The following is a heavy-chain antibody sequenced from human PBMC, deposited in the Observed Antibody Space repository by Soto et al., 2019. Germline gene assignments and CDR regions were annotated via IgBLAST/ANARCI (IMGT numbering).Heavy chain of an antibody. CDR2: ISYDSDTI. CDR3: ARLYYDYV. D-gene: IGHD3-3*01. Sequence: VGSLRLSCAGSGFTFGTYSMNWVRQAAGKGLEWIAYISYDSDTIQYADSVKGRFTISRDKAKNSLYLQVNSLRDEDTAVYYCARLYYDYVWGQGTTVTVSS. CDR1: GFTFGTYS. V-gene: IGHV3-48*02. J-gene: IGHJ6*02.